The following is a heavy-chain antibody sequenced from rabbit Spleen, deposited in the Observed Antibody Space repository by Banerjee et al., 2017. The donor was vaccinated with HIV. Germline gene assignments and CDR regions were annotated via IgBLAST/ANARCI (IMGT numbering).Heavy chain of an antibody. CDR3: ARDTASSFSSYGMDL. J-gene: IGHJ6*01. CDR2: IDSGSSGFT. CDR1: GVSFSSSSY. V-gene: IGHV1S40*01. Sequence: QSLEESGGDLVKPGASLTLTCTASGVSFSSSSYMCWVRQAPGKGLEWIACIDSGSSGFTYFATWAKGRFTCSKTSSTTATLQMTSLTVADTATYFCARDTASSFSSYGMDLWGPGTLVTVS. D-gene: IGHD6-1*01.